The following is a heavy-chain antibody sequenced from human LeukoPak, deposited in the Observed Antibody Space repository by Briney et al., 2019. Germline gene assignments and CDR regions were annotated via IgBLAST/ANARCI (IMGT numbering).Heavy chain of an antibody. CDR1: GYSISSGSY. D-gene: IGHD3-9*01. V-gene: IGHV4-38-2*02. Sequence: SETLSLTCTVSGYSISSGSYWGWIRQPPGKGLEWIGSIYHSGSTYYNPSPKSRVTISVDRSKNQFSLKLSSVTAADTAVYYCGRILIGYQDYWGQGTLVTVSS. CDR2: IYHSGST. J-gene: IGHJ4*02. CDR3: GRILIGYQDY.